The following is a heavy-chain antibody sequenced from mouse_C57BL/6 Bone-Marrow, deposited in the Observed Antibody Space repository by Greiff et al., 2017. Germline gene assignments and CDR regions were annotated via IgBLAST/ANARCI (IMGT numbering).Heavy chain of an antibody. D-gene: IGHD2-4*01. V-gene: IGHV1-26*01. CDR2: INPNNGGT. CDR1: GYTFTDYY. CDR3: AREGGIYYDYGAWFAY. J-gene: IGHJ3*01. Sequence: EVQLQQSGPELVKPGASVKISCKASGYTFTDYYMNWVKQSHGKSLEWIGDINPNNGGTSYNQKFKGKAPLTVDKSSSTAYMELRSLTSEDSAVYYCAREGGIYYDYGAWFAYWGQGTLVTVSA.